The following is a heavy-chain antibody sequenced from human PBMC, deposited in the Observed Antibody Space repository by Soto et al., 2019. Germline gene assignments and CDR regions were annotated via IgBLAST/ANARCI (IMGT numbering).Heavy chain of an antibody. J-gene: IGHJ6*02. CDR3: AKNGKPPYYYYGLDV. D-gene: IGHD1-26*01. V-gene: IGHV1-18*01. CDR1: GYTFSRYG. Sequence: QGQLVQSGGEVKKPGASVKVSCKASGYTFSRYGISWVRQAPGQGLEWMGWISGYNGDTNYAQKFKGRFTMTIDTSTTTAYMELRSLTSDDTAVYYCAKNGKPPYYYYGLDVWGQGTTVTVSS. CDR2: ISGYNGDT.